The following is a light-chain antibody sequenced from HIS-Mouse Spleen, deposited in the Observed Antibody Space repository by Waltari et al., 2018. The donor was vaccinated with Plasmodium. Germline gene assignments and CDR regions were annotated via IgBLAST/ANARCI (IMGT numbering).Light chain of an antibody. CDR1: ALPKKY. CDR3: YSTDSSGNHRV. CDR2: EDS. V-gene: IGLV3-10*01. J-gene: IGLJ3*02. Sequence: SYELTQPPSVSVSPGQTARITCSGDALPKKYAYWYQQKSGQAPGLVIHEDSKRPSGIHERFSGSSSGTMASLTISGAQVEDEADYYCYSTDSSGNHRVFGGGTKLTVL.